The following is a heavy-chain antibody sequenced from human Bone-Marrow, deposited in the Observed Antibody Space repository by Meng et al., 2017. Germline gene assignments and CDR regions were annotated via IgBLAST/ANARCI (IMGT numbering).Heavy chain of an antibody. V-gene: IGHV4-34*01. CDR1: GGSFSGYY. CDR2: INHSGST. J-gene: IGHJ2*01. D-gene: IGHD2-2*01. Sequence: QGRLQQGGAGLLKPSETLSLTCAVYGGSFSGYYWSWIRQPPGKGLEWIGEINHSGSTNYNPSLKSRVTISVDTSKNQFSLKLSSVTAADTAVYYCARGRGTMPYWYFDLWGRGTLVTVSS. CDR3: ARGRGTMPYWYFDL.